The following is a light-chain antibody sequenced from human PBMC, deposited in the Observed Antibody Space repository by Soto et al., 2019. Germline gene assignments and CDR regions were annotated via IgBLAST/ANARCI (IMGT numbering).Light chain of an antibody. Sequence: QPALTQPPSVSGSPGQSVTISCTGTSSDVGSYNRVSWYQQPPGTAPKLIIYEVSNRPSGVPDRFFGSKSGNTASLTISGLQAEDEADYYCSSFTSSNTWVFGGGTKVTVL. CDR3: SSFTSSNTWV. J-gene: IGLJ3*02. CDR1: SSDVGSYNR. CDR2: EVS. V-gene: IGLV2-18*02.